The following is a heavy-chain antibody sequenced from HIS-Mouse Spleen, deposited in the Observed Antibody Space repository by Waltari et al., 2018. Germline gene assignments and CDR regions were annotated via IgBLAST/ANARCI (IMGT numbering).Heavy chain of an antibody. CDR1: GFTFSSYG. CDR2: ISYEGSNK. V-gene: IGHV3-30*18. Sequence: QVQLVESGGGVVEPGRSLRPSCAASGFTFSSYGIHWVRQAPGKGLEWVAVISYEGSNKYYADSVKGRFTISRDNSKNTLYLQMNSLRAEDTAVYYCAKDKHHAFDYWGQGTLVTVSS. CDR3: AKDKHHAFDY. J-gene: IGHJ4*02.